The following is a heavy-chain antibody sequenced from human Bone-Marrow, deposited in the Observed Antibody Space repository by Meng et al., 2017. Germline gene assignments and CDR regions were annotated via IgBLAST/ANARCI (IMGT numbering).Heavy chain of an antibody. J-gene: IGHJ1*01. CDR1: GFSFNNYA. Sequence: GGSLRLSCAASGFSFNNYAMSWVRQAPGKGLEWVSGIDRSEYSTFYADSVRDRFTISRDNSKNTLYLQMNSLRADDTAVYYCARGVLGSGNLLEYYQYWGQGTLVTVSS. CDR3: ARGVLGSGNLLEYYQY. D-gene: IGHD3-10*01. CDR2: IDRSEYST. V-gene: IGHV3-23*05.